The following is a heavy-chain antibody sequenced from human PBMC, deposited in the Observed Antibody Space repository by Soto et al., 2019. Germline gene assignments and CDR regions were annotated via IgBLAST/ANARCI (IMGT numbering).Heavy chain of an antibody. V-gene: IGHV4-34*01. D-gene: IGHD2-21*02. CDR1: GGSFSGYY. CDR3: AKECGGDCYNYYGLDV. CDR2: INHGGST. Sequence: TLSLTCAVYGGSFSGYYWSWIRQPPGKGLEWIGEINHGGSTNYNPSLKSRVTISVDTSKNQFSLKLSSVTAADTAVYYCAKECGGDCYNYYGLDVWGQGTTVTVSS. J-gene: IGHJ6*02.